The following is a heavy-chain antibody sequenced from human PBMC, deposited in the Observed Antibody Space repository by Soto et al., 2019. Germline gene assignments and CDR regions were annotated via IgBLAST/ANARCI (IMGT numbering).Heavy chain of an antibody. CDR3: ARHISSGWYYYYGMDV. CDR1: SGSISSSSYY. Sequence: PSETLSLTCTVSSGSISSSSYYWGWIRQPPGKGLEWIGSIYYSGSTYYNPSLKSRVTISVDTSKNQFSLKLSSVTAADTAVYYCARHISSGWYYYYGMDVWGQGTTVTVSS. D-gene: IGHD6-19*01. V-gene: IGHV4-39*01. CDR2: IYYSGST. J-gene: IGHJ6*02.